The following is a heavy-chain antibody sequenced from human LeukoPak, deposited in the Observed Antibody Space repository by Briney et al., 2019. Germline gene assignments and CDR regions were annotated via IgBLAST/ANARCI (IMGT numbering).Heavy chain of an antibody. V-gene: IGHV4-4*07. Sequence: SETLSLTCAVYGGSFSGYYWSWIRQPAGKGLEWIGRIYTSGSTNYNPSLKSRVTISVDTSKNQFSLKLSSVTAADTAVYYCARDLGGEYTSSSWGQGTLVTVSS. D-gene: IGHD6-13*01. CDR3: ARDLGGEYTSSS. CDR1: GGSFSGYY. CDR2: IYTSGST. J-gene: IGHJ4*02.